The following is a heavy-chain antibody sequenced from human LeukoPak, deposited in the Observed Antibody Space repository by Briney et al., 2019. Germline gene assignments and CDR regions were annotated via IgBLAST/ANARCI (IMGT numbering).Heavy chain of an antibody. Sequence: GGSLRLSCAASGFTFSDYVMSWVRQAPGKGLEWVSAISGSGDSTYYSDSVKARFTSSRDNSRNTLYLQIHSLRAEDTAMYYCASSIVRGGYGDYDYWGQGTQVIVSS. V-gene: IGHV3-23*01. D-gene: IGHD3-10*01. CDR2: ISGSGDST. CDR1: GFTFSDYV. J-gene: IGHJ4*02. CDR3: ASSIVRGGYGDYDY.